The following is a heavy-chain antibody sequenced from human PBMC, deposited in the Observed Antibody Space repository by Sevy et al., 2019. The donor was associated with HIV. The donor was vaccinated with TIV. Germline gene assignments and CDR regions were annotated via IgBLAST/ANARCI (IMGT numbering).Heavy chain of an antibody. CDR2: ISYDGSNK. CDR3: AKDLYYYDSSGEGGMDV. V-gene: IGHV3-30*18. D-gene: IGHD3-22*01. J-gene: IGHJ6*02. CDR1: GFTFSSYG. Sequence: GESLKISCAASGFTFSSYGMNWVRQAPGKGLEWVAVISYDGSNKYYADSVKGRFTIYRDNSKNTLYLQMNSLIAEDTAVYYCAKDLYYYDSSGEGGMDVWRQGTTVTVSS.